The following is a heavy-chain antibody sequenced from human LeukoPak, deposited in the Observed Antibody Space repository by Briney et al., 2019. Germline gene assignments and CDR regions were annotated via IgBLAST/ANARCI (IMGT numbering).Heavy chain of an antibody. J-gene: IGHJ4*02. CDR1: GFTFSSYA. V-gene: IGHV3-30*04. CDR2: ISYDGSNK. CDR3: ARGGWSSGSPQDY. D-gene: IGHD3-22*01. Sequence: GGSLRLSCAASGFTFSSYAMHWVRQAPGKGLEWVAVISYDGSNKYYADSVKGRFTISRDNSKNTLYLQMNSLRAEDTAVYYCARGGWSSGSPQDYWGQGTLVTVSS.